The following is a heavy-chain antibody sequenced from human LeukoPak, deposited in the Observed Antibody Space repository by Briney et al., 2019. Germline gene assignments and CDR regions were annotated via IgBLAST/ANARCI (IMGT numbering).Heavy chain of an antibody. CDR3: AREGSLLWFGEFKNRQDAFDI. CDR1: GFTVSSNY. D-gene: IGHD3-10*01. Sequence: GGSLRLSCAASGFTVSSNYMSWVRQAPGKGLEWVSVIYSGGSTYYADSVKGRFTISRDNSKNTLYLQMNSLRAEDTAVYYCAREGSLLWFGEFKNRQDAFDIWGQGTMVTVSS. CDR2: IYSGGST. V-gene: IGHV3-53*01. J-gene: IGHJ3*02.